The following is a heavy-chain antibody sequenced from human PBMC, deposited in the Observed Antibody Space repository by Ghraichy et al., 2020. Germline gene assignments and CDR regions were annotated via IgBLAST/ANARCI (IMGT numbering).Heavy chain of an antibody. D-gene: IGHD6-6*01. CDR2: ISSSSSYI. CDR3: ARDRSSSSRRYYGMDV. Sequence: GGSLRLSCAASGFTFSSYSMNWVRQAPGKGLEWVSSISSSSSYIYYADSVKGRFTISRDNAKNSLYLQMNSLRAEDTAVYYCARDRSSSSRRYYGMDVWGQGTTVTVSS. J-gene: IGHJ6*02. V-gene: IGHV3-21*01. CDR1: GFTFSSYS.